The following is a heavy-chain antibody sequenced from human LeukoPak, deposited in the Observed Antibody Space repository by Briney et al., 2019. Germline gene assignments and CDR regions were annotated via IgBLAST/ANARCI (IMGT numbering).Heavy chain of an antibody. D-gene: IGHD4-23*01. J-gene: IGHJ5*02. CDR2: ISGSGGST. V-gene: IGHV3-23*01. Sequence: GGSLRLSCAASGFTFSSYAMSWVRHAPGKGLEWDSAISGSGGSTYYADSVKGRFTISRDNSKNTLYLQMNSLRAEDTAVYYCAKDRVDYGGWFDPWGQGTLVTVSS. CDR3: AKDRVDYGGWFDP. CDR1: GFTFSSYA.